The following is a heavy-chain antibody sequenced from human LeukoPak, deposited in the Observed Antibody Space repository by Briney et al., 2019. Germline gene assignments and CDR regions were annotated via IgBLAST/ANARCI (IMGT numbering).Heavy chain of an antibody. CDR1: GFTLSSNW. Sequence: ESGGSLRLSCAASGFTLSSNWMHWVRQAPGKGLVWVSRINNDGSSTSCADSVKGRFTISRDNAKDTLFLQMNSLRAEDTAVYYCVKYSSGWNWGQGTLVTVSS. CDR3: VKYSSGWN. J-gene: IGHJ4*02. V-gene: IGHV3-74*01. CDR2: INNDGSST. D-gene: IGHD6-19*01.